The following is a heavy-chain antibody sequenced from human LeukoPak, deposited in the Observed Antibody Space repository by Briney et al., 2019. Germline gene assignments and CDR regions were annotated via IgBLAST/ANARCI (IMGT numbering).Heavy chain of an antibody. CDR3: ARPTYYYGSGSYEIDY. V-gene: IGHV3-21*01. CDR2: LSSSSYI. CDR1: GFTLSSYS. Sequence: GGSLRLFCAASGFTLSSYSMNWVRQAPGKGLEWFSSLSSSSYIYYPHSVKGRFTISRDNAENSLSLKMNSLRAEDTAVYYCARPTYYYGSGSYEIDYWGQGTLVTVSS. D-gene: IGHD3-10*01. J-gene: IGHJ4*02.